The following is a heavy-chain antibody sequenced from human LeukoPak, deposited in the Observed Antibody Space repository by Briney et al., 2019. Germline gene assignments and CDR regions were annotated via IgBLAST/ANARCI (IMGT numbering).Heavy chain of an antibody. D-gene: IGHD3-10*01. V-gene: IGHV4-38-2*02. CDR3: ARSDGYGLVGT. J-gene: IGHJ3*01. Sequence: PSETLSLTCTVSGYSISSGYYWGWIRQPPGKGLEWIGSIYHSGSTYYNPSLKSRVTISVDTSKNQFSLKLSSVTAADTAVYYCARSDGYGLVGTWGQGTMVTVSS. CDR2: IYHSGST. CDR1: GYSISSGYY.